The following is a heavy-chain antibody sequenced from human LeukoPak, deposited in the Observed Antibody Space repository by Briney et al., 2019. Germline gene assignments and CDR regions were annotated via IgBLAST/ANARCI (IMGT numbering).Heavy chain of an antibody. V-gene: IGHV6-1*01. D-gene: IGHD1-26*01. CDR3: ARWDHGTAYFDS. Sequence: AQTLSLTCAISGDSVSSNSVAWNGIRQSPSRGLEWLGRTSYRSKWYNNYAVSVKSRITINPDTSRNQFSLQLKSVTPEDTAVYYCARWDHGTAYFDSWGQGNLVSVSS. CDR2: TSYRSKWYN. J-gene: IGHJ4*02. CDR1: GDSVSSNSVA.